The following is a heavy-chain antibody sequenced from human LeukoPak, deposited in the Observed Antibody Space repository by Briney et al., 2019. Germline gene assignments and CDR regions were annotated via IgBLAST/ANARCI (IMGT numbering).Heavy chain of an antibody. CDR2: IYPGDSDT. CDR1: GYSFTSYW. J-gene: IGHJ4*02. Sequence: TGESLKISCKGSGYSFTSYWIGWVRQMPGKGLEWMGIIYPGDSDTRYSPSFQGQVTIPADKSISTAYLQWSSLKASDTAMYYCARPPSAAAGGGGFDYWGQGTLVTVSS. V-gene: IGHV5-51*01. D-gene: IGHD6-13*01. CDR3: ARPPSAAAGGGGFDY.